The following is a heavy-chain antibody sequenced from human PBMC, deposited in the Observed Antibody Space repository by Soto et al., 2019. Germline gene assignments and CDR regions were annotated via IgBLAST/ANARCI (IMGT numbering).Heavy chain of an antibody. D-gene: IGHD3-3*01. CDR2: INAGNGNT. Sequence: AASVKVSCKASGYTFTSYAMHWVRQAPGQRLEWMGWINAGNGNTKYSQKFQGRVTITRDTSASTAYMELSSLRSEDTAVYYCARELYDFWSGYFRYYYGMDVWGQGTTVTVSS. CDR1: GYTFTSYA. V-gene: IGHV1-3*01. J-gene: IGHJ6*02. CDR3: ARELYDFWSGYFRYYYGMDV.